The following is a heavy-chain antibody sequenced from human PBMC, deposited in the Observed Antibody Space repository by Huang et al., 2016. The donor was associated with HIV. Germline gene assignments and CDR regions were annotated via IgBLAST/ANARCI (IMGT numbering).Heavy chain of an antibody. J-gene: IGHJ4*02. CDR2: ISEDGSNK. V-gene: IGHV3-30*18. Sequence: VQLVESGGGVVQPGRSLRLACAASGFSFSTYGLHWVRQAPGKGLEWVAVISEDGSNKYYAQSVKGRFTISRDTSENKVYLQMNSLRHEDTAVYYCAKDGADEEWDIDYWGQGTLVTVSS. CDR3: AKDGADEEWDIDY. CDR1: GFSFSTYG. D-gene: IGHD1-26*01.